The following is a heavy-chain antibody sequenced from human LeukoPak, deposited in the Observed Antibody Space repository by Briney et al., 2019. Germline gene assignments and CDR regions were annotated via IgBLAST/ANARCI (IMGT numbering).Heavy chain of an antibody. CDR2: IYSDESST. D-gene: IGHD2-15*01. V-gene: IGHV3-74*01. J-gene: IGHJ6*03. Sequence: SGGCLRLSCAASGFTFCSYWMHWVREGPGKGLVWVSRIYSDESSTSYADPVKGRFTISRDNAKNTLHLQMNSLRAEDTAVYYCARSVAGYCNGGRSYPYYMEVWGKEPAVTVSS. CDR3: ARSVAGYCNGGRSYPYYMEV. CDR1: GFTFCSYW.